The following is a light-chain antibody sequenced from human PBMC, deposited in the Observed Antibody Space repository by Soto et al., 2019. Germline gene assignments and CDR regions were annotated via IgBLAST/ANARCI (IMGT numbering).Light chain of an antibody. V-gene: IGKV1D-16*01. Sequence: DVQMTQSPSSLSASVGDRVTITCRASQDINSYLAWYQQKLGNAPKSLLYAASSLQNGVPSTFSRSESASDFTVTISNLQPEDSATYYCQHHHTYPLTFGGGTKVEIK. J-gene: IGKJ4*01. CDR1: QDINSY. CDR2: AAS. CDR3: QHHHTYPLT.